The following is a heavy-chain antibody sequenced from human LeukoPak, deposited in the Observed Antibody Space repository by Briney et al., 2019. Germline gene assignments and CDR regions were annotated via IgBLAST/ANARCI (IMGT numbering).Heavy chain of an antibody. CDR1: GFTFSSYW. D-gene: IGHD3-22*01. CDR3: ASVSLDSSGYYSVPAHFDY. J-gene: IGHJ4*02. V-gene: IGHV3-7*01. Sequence: GGSLRLSCAASGFTFSSYWMNWVRQAPGKGLEGGANIKQGGSEKYYVDSVRGRFTISRDNAKNSLYLQVNSLRADDTAVYYCASVSLDSSGYYSVPAHFDYWGQGTLVTVSS. CDR2: IKQGGSEK.